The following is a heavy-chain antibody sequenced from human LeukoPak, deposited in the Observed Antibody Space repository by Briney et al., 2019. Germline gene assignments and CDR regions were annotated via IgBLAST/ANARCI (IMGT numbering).Heavy chain of an antibody. J-gene: IGHJ6*02. CDR2: ISTSGSTI. Sequence: GGSLRLSCAASGFTFSSFEMNWVRQAPGKGLEWVSYISTSGSTIYYADSVKGRFTVSRDNAKNSLYLQMNSLRAEDTAVYYCARERSPNLLYYGMDVWGQGTTVTVSS. CDR1: GFTFSSFE. D-gene: IGHD1-14*01. CDR3: ARERSPNLLYYGMDV. V-gene: IGHV3-48*03.